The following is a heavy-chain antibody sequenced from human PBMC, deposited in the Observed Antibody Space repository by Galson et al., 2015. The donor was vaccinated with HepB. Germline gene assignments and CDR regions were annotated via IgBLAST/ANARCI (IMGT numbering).Heavy chain of an antibody. CDR3: ATDRPGSSGCCLDY. J-gene: IGHJ4*02. CDR2: FDPEDGET. CDR1: GYTLTELS. V-gene: IGHV1-24*01. Sequence: SVKVSCKVSGYTLTELSMHWVRQAPGKGLEWMGGFDPEDGETIYAQKFQGRVTMTEDTSTDTAYMELSSLRSEDTAVYYCATDRPGSSGCCLDYWGQGTLVTVSS. D-gene: IGHD6-19*01.